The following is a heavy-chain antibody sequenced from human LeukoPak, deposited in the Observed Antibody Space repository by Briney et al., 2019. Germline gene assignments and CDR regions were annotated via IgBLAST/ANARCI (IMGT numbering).Heavy chain of an antibody. D-gene: IGHD2-2*01. CDR2: MNPNSGNT. V-gene: IGHV1-8*03. CDR3: ARVGYCSSTSCSDWFDP. CDR1: GYTFTSYG. J-gene: IGHJ5*02. Sequence: ASVKVSCKASGYTFTSYGISWVRQAPGQGREWMGWMNPNSGNTGYAQKFQGRVTITRNTSISTAYMELSSLRSEDTAVYYCARVGYCSSTSCSDWFDPWGQGTLVTVSS.